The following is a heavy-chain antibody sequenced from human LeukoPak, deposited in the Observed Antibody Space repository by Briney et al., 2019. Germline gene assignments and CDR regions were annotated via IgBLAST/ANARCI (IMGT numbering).Heavy chain of an antibody. J-gene: IGHJ6*02. CDR3: ASRGYSGYDYPAGYYGMDV. D-gene: IGHD5-12*01. V-gene: IGHV3-53*01. CDR1: GFTVSSNY. Sequence: GGSLRLSCAPSGFTVSSNYMSWVRQAPGKGLEWVSVIYSGGSTYYADSVKGRFTISRDNSKNTLYLQMNSLRAEDTAVYYCASRGYSGYDYPAGYYGMDVWGQGTTVTVSS. CDR2: IYSGGST.